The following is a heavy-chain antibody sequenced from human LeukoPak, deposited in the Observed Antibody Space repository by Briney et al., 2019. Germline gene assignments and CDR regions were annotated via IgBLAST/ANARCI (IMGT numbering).Heavy chain of an antibody. J-gene: IGHJ4*02. D-gene: IGHD3-22*01. CDR1: KFTFSDYW. Sequence: GGSLRLSCIASKFTFSDYWLGWVRQAPGKGLEWVANINQDESEKYYVDSVRGRFTISRDNAKNSLFLQMNSLRAEDTALYYCARLPTFYYDSSGYHYDYWGQGTLVTVSS. CDR2: INQDESEK. CDR3: ARLPTFYYDSSGYHYDY. V-gene: IGHV3-7*01.